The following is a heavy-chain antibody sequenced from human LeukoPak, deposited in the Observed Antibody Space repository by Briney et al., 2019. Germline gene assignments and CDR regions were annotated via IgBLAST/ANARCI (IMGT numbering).Heavy chain of an antibody. V-gene: IGHV4-39*01. J-gene: IGHJ6*03. D-gene: IGHD7-27*01. Sequence: SETLSLTCTVSGGSISSSSYYWGWIRQPPGKGLEWIGSIYYSGSTYYNPSLKSRVTISVDTSKNQFSLKLSSVTAADTAVYYCARGELTGDLYYYYYMDVWGKGTTVTVSS. CDR2: IYYSGST. CDR1: GGSISSSSYY. CDR3: ARGELTGDLYYYYYMDV.